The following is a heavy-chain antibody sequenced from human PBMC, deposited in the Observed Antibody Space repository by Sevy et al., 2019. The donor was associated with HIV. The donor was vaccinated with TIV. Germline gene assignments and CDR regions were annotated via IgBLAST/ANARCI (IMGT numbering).Heavy chain of an antibody. CDR1: GFTFDDYN. CDR2: ISWDGGST. Sequence: GGSLRLSCAASGFTFDDYNMHWVRQPPGKGLEWVSLISWDGGSTYYADSVKGRFTISRDNSKNSLFLQMNSLRSEDTAFYYCAKLGGNYGDYDDYWGRGTMVTVSS. V-gene: IGHV3-43*01. D-gene: IGHD4-17*01. J-gene: IGHJ4*02. CDR3: AKLGGNYGDYDDY.